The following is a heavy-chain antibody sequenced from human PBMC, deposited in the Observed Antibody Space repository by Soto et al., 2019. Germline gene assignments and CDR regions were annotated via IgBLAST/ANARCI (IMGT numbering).Heavy chain of an antibody. CDR2: ISAYNGNT. CDR1: GYTFTSYG. Sequence: ASVKVSCKASGYTFTSYGISWVRQAPGQGLEWMGWISAYNGNTNYAQKLQGRVTMTTDTSTSTAYMELRSLRSDDTAVYYCACARSRSARYYCSSGMDFWCQGITVTVSS. D-gene: IGHD3-10*01. V-gene: IGHV1-18*04. CDR3: ACARSRSARYYCSSGMDF. J-gene: IGHJ6*02.